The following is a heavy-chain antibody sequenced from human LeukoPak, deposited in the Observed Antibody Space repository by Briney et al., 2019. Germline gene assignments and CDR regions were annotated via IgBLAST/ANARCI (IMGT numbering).Heavy chain of an antibody. D-gene: IGHD2-2*02. CDR1: GGSFSGYY. V-gene: IGHV4-34*12. CDR3: ASTQIYCSSTSCYTPYYYYMDV. CDR2: IIHSGST. Sequence: SETLSLTCAVYGGSFSGYYWSWIRQPPGKGLEWIGEIIHSGSTNYNPSLKSRVTISVDTSKNQFSLKLSSVTAADTAVYYCASTQIYCSSTSCYTPYYYYMDVWGKGTTVTVSS. J-gene: IGHJ6*03.